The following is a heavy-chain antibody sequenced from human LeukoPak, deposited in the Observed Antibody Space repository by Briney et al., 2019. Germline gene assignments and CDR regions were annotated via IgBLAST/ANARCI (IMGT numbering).Heavy chain of an antibody. D-gene: IGHD4-11*01. Sequence: SVKVSCKASGGTFSSYAISWVRQAPGQGLEWMGGIIPIFGTANYAQKFQGRVTITADESTSTAYMELSSLRSEDTAVYYCARGGLATVTTRASDAFDIWGQGTMVTVSS. V-gene: IGHV1-69*13. CDR2: IIPIFGTA. CDR1: GGTFSSYA. J-gene: IGHJ3*02. CDR3: ARGGLATVTTRASDAFDI.